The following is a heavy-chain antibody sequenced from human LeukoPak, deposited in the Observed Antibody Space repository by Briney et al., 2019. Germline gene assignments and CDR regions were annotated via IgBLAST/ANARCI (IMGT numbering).Heavy chain of an antibody. D-gene: IGHD6-25*01. J-gene: IGHJ6*02. CDR1: GGTFSSYA. V-gene: IGHV1-8*02. CDR3: ARPPSSGGYYYFYGMDV. CDR2: MNPNSGST. Sequence: GASVKVSCKASGGTFSSYAINWVRQASGQGLEWMGWMNPNSGSTGYAQKFQGRVTMTRNTSISTAYMELSSLRSEDTAVYYCARPPSSGGYYYFYGMDVWGQGTTVSVSS.